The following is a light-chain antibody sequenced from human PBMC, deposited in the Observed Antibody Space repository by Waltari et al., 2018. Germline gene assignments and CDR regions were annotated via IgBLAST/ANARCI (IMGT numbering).Light chain of an antibody. CDR1: QSVSSSY. CDR2: GAS. Sequence: EIVLTQSPGTLSLSPGERATLSCRASQSVSSSYLAWYQPKPGQAPRLLIYGASSSATGIPDRFSGSGSGTEFTLTISRLEPEDFAVFYCQQRNIWPNTFGQGTKLEIK. V-gene: IGKV3D-20*02. CDR3: QQRNIWPNT. J-gene: IGKJ2*01.